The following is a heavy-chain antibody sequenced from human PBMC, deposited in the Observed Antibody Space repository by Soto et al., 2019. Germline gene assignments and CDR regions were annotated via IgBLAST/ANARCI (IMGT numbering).Heavy chain of an antibody. CDR3: ARGLLQDYYGMDV. Sequence: QVQLQQWGAGLLKPSETLSLTCAVYGGSFSGYYWSWIRQPPGKGLEWIGEINHSGSTNYNPSLKSRVTISVDTSKNQFSRKLSSVTAADTAVYYCARGLLQDYYGMDVWGQGTTVTVSS. V-gene: IGHV4-34*01. CDR2: INHSGST. CDR1: GGSFSGYY. D-gene: IGHD2-15*01. J-gene: IGHJ6*02.